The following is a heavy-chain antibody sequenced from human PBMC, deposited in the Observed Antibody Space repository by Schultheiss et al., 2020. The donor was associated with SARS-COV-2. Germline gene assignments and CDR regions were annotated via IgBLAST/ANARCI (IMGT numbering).Heavy chain of an antibody. CDR2: ISGSGLKT. CDR1: GFTFSSYA. J-gene: IGHJ4*02. CDR3: AKGRVLPADQPHYFES. Sequence: GGSLRLSCAASGFTFSSYAMHWVRQAPGKGLEWVSAISGSGLKTYYADSVQGRFRSSRDNANNTTSLQMNSLKVEDTAVYYCAKGRVLPADQPHYFESWGQGTLVTVSS. D-gene: IGHD2-2*01. V-gene: IGHV3-23*01.